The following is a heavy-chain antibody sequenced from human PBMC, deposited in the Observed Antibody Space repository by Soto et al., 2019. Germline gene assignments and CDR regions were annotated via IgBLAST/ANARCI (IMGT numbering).Heavy chain of an antibody. CDR1: GFTFSSYW. CDR2: INSDGYNQ. D-gene: IGHD5-18*01. V-gene: IGHV3-74*01. J-gene: IGHJ3*02. CDR3: AKGRTYGYDDFDI. Sequence: GGSLRLSCAASGFTFSSYWMHWVRQAPGKGLVWVSRINSDGYNQAYEDSVKGRFTISRDNSRNTVYLQMDSLRGEDTAVFFCAKGRTYGYDDFDIWGQGTTVTVSS.